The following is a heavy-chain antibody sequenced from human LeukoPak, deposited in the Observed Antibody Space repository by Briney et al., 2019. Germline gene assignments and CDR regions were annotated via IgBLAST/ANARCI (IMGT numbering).Heavy chain of an antibody. CDR1: GYTLTELS. J-gene: IGHJ4*02. D-gene: IGHD5-24*01. CDR3: ARSNVEMATPYAY. Sequence: ASVKVSCKVSGYTLTELSMHWVRQAPGKGLEWMGGFDPEDGETIYAQKFQGRVTMTRDTSTSTVYMELSSLRSEDTAVYYCARSNVEMATPYAYWGQGTLVTVSS. V-gene: IGHV1-24*01. CDR2: FDPEDGET.